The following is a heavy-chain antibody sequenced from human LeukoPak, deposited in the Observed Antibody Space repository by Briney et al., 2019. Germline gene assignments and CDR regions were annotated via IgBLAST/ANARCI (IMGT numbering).Heavy chain of an antibody. CDR1: GYTFTGYY. CDR2: MNPNSGNT. CDR3: ARETRGAFDI. D-gene: IGHD1/OR15-1a*01. Sequence: ASVKVSCKASGYTFTGYYMHWVRQAPGQGLEWMGWMNPNSGNTGYAQKFQGRVTITRNTSISTAYMELSSLRSEDTAVYYCARETRGAFDIWGQGTMVTVSS. V-gene: IGHV1-8*03. J-gene: IGHJ3*02.